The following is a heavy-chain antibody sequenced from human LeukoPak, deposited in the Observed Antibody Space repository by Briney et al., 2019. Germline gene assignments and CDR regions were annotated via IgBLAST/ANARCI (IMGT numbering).Heavy chain of an antibody. CDR2: TYYRSRWYN. CDR3: ARDPNLWCMTD. Sequence: SQTLSLTCAISGDTVTYNCAVWNWLRQSPSRGRECLRRTYYRSRWYNASASSVKSRITIIPHTSKNQFSLQLNSVTPEDTAVYFCARDPNLWCMTDWGQGTLVTVSS. D-gene: IGHD2-8*01. J-gene: IGHJ4*02. CDR1: GDTVTYNCAV. V-gene: IGHV6-1*01.